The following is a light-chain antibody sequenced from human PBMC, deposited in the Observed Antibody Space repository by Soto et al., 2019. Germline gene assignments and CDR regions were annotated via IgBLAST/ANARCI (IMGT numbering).Light chain of an antibody. Sequence: DIQLTQSPSSLSASVGETVTITCRASQRIGWYLNWYQQKTGKAPKLLIFAATALQTGVPSRFSGSASGTDFTLTISSLQPEDFATYYCQQSSDGSRTFGQGTNLEIK. CDR1: QRIGWY. CDR2: AAT. CDR3: QQSSDGSRT. V-gene: IGKV1-39*01. J-gene: IGKJ2*01.